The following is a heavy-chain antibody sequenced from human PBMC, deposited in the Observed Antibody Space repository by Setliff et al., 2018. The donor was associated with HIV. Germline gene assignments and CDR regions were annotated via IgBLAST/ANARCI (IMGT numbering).Heavy chain of an antibody. D-gene: IGHD3-22*01. Sequence: SETLSLTCAVFGGSFTDIGGSFTDYYWIWIRQPPGKGLEWIGHIYYSWSTYYNPSLKSRVTISVDTSKNQFSLKLSSVTASDTAVYYCARHSITLVVGVPERDDAFDIWGQGTMVTVSS. CDR1: GGSFTDIGGSFTDYY. CDR3: ARHSITLVVGVPERDDAFDI. CDR2: IYYSWST. J-gene: IGHJ3*02. V-gene: IGHV4-39*01.